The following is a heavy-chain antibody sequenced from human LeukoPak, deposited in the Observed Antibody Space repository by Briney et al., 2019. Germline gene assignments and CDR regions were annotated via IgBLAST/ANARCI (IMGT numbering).Heavy chain of an antibody. J-gene: IGHJ6*02. Sequence: SETLSLTRTVSGGSLSSGGYSWNWFRQHPGKGLEWIGYIFHSGSTFYNPSLKSRVTISVDTSQNQFSLKLSSVTAADTAVYYCASSEATTTPPPYGMDVWGQGTTVTVSS. V-gene: IGHV4-31*03. CDR2: IFHSGST. D-gene: IGHD5-12*01. CDR1: GGSLSSGGYS. CDR3: ASSEATTTPPPYGMDV.